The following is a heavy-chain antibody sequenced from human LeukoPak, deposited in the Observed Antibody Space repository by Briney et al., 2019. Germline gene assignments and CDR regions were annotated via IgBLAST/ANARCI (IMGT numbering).Heavy chain of an antibody. CDR1: GFAFSNYW. D-gene: IGHD6-13*01. J-gene: IGHJ6*03. CDR2: INTHGSST. V-gene: IGHV3-74*01. Sequence: GGSLRLSCAASGFAFSNYWLHWVRQAPGKGLVWVARINTHGSSTNYADSVGGRFTISRDNAKNTLYLQMTSLSAEDTAVYYALAGYYYYYMDVWGKGTTVTVSS. CDR3: LAGYYYYYMDV.